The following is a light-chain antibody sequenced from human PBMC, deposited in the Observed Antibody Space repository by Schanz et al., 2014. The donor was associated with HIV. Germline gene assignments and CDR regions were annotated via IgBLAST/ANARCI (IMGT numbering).Light chain of an antibody. J-gene: IGLJ1*01. CDR2: DVS. Sequence: QSALIQPPSVSGSPGQSITISCTGTSNTVDNYNLVSWYQLHPGKAPKLMIFDVSNRPSGVSNRFSGSKSGNTASLTISGLQAEDEADYYCSSYTSSSTYVFGTGTKLTVL. CDR3: SSYTSSSTYV. CDR1: SNTVDNYNL. V-gene: IGLV2-14*02.